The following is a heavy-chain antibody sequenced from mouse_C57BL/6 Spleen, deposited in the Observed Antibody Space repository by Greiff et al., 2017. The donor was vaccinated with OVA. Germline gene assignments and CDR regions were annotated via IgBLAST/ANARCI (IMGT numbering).Heavy chain of an antibody. Sequence: QVQLQQSGAELVRPGASVTLSCKASGYTFTDYEMHWVKQTPVHGLEWIGAIDPETGGTAYNQKFKGKAILTADKSSSTAYMELRSLTSEDSAVYYCTRYGYYVFDYWVQGTTLTVSS. CDR3: TRYGYYVFDY. V-gene: IGHV1-15*01. CDR2: IDPETGGT. D-gene: IGHD2-3*01. CDR1: GYTFTDYE. J-gene: IGHJ2*01.